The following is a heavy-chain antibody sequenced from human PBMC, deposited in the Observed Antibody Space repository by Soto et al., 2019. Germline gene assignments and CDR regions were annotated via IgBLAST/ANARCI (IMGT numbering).Heavy chain of an antibody. D-gene: IGHD3-22*01. V-gene: IGHV1-58*01. J-gene: IGHJ4*02. CDR3: AADRFYYYDSSGFLFDY. CDR1: GFTFTSSA. Sequence: SVKVSCKASGFTFTSSAVQWVRQARGQRLEWIGWIGVGSGNRHYAQKFQERVTITRDMSTNTAYMELSSLRSEDTAVYYCAADRFYYYDSSGFLFDYWGQGTLVTVSS. CDR2: IGVGSGNR.